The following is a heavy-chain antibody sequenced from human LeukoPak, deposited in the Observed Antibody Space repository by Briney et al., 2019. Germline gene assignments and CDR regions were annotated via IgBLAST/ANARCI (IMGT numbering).Heavy chain of an antibody. CDR2: IIPIFGTA. J-gene: IGHJ4*02. CDR1: GGTFSSYA. V-gene: IGHV1-69*05. D-gene: IGHD6-13*01. CDR3: ARRTAAAGPFDY. Sequence: AASVKVSCKASGGTFSSYAISWVRQAPGQGLEWMGRIIPIFGTANYAQKFQGRVTITTDESTSTAYMELSSLRSEDTAVYYCARRTAAAGPFDYWGQGALVTVSS.